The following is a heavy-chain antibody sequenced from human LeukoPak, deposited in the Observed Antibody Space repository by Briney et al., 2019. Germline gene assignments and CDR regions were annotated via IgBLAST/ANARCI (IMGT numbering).Heavy chain of an antibody. CDR1: GFTFSTYS. V-gene: IGHV3-48*01. J-gene: IGHJ4*02. Sequence: GGSLRLSCAASGFTFSTYSMNWVRQAPGRGLEWVSYISSSSTTIYYADSVKGRFTISRDNSKNTLYLQMNSLRADDTAVYYCARDPGYSYGLDYWGQGTLVTVSS. CDR2: ISSSSTTI. CDR3: ARDPGYSYGLDY. D-gene: IGHD5-18*01.